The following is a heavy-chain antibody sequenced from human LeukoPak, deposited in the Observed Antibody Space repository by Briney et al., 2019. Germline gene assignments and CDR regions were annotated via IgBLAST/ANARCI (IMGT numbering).Heavy chain of an antibody. D-gene: IGHD3-16*01. CDR3: ATHPGDRPRHTFEI. J-gene: IGHJ3*02. Sequence: GGSLRLSCAASGFTFSSYAMSWVRQAPGKGLEWDSVISGSGDSTYYADSVKGRFTISRDNSKNTLSPKINNQRAEDTAVYYCATHPGDRPRHTFEIWGQGTMVTVSS. CDR2: ISGSGDST. CDR1: GFTFSSYA. V-gene: IGHV3-23*01.